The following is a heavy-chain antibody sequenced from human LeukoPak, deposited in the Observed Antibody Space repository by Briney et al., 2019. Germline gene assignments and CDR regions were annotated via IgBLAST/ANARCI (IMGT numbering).Heavy chain of an antibody. D-gene: IGHD3-10*01. J-gene: IGHJ6*03. CDR1: GFTVSSNY. CDR2: IYSGGST. Sequence: GGSLRLSCAASGFTVSSNYMSWVRQAPGKGLEWVSVIYSGGSTYYADSVKGRFTISRDNSKNTLYLQMNSLRAEDTAVYYCARERRHYGSGSLPSKAQTYYYYYMDVWGKGTTVTISS. CDR3: ARERRHYGSGSLPSKAQTYYYYYMDV. V-gene: IGHV3-53*01.